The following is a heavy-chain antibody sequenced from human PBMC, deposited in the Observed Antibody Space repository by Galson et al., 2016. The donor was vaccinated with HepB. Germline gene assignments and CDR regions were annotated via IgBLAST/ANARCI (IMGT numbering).Heavy chain of an antibody. CDR1: GYTFSTSW. V-gene: IGHV5-51*01. CDR2: IYPGASDP. J-gene: IGHJ4*02. CDR3: ARRLVTHYYFDF. Sequence: QSGAEVKKPGESLKISCKRSGYTFSTSWIGWVRQMPGKGLEWMGIIYPGASDPPHSPSFQGQVTISVDTSINPAYLQWSSLEASDSGTYYCARRLVTHYYFDFWGQGTLATVSS.